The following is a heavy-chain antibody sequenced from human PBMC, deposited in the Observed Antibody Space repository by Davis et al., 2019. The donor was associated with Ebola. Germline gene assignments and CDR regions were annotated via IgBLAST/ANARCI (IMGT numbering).Heavy chain of an antibody. Sequence: GESLKISCKGSGYSFSSHWIAWVRQMPGKGLEWMGIIYPGDSDTRYSPSFRGQVTISADKSISTAYLQWSSLKASDTAMYYCGRLQSIVRPTTIDYWGQGTLVTVSS. CDR3: GRLQSIVRPTTIDY. CDR1: GYSFSSHW. J-gene: IGHJ4*02. D-gene: IGHD1-26*01. V-gene: IGHV5-51*01. CDR2: IYPGDSDT.